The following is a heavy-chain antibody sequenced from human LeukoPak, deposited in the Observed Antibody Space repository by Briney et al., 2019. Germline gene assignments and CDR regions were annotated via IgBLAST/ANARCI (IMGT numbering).Heavy chain of an antibody. V-gene: IGHV3-33*01. CDR3: ARVGYNSGWYEY. J-gene: IGHJ4*02. Sequence: GGSLRLSCEASGFTFSIYGTHWVRQAPGKGLEWVAAIWEDGTNIHYADSVKGRFTISRDNSKNRLYLQMNNLRAEDTALYFCARVGYNSGWYEYWGQGTLVTVSS. CDR1: GFTFSIYG. D-gene: IGHD6-19*01. CDR2: IWEDGTNI.